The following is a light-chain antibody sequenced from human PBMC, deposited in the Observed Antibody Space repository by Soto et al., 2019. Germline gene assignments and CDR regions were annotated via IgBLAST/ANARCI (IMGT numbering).Light chain of an antibody. V-gene: IGKV1-39*01. CDR2: AAS. J-gene: IGKJ1*01. CDR1: QSISRY. Sequence: DIQMTQSPSSLSASVGDRVIITCRASQSISRYLNWYQQKPGKAPKLLIYAASSLQSGVPSRFSGSGSGTYFTLTISSLQPEDFATYYCKQXHSTPRTFGQGTKVDIK. CDR3: KQXHSTPRT.